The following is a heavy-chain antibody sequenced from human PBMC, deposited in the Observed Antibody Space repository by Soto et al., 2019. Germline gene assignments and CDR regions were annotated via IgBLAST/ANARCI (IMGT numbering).Heavy chain of an antibody. D-gene: IGHD5-12*01. CDR1: GFSLSTSGVG. CDR2: IYWDDDK. V-gene: IGHV2-5*02. Sequence: QITLKESGPTLVKPTQTLTLTCTFSGFSLSTSGVGVGWIRQPPGKALEWLALIYWDDDKRYSPSLKSRLTITKDTSKNQVVPTMTNMDSLATSTYYLAHLRRAMATYWGQGTLVTVSS. CDR3: AHLRRAMATY. J-gene: IGHJ4*02.